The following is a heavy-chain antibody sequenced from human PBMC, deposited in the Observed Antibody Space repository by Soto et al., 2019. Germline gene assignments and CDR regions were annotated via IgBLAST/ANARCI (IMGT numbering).Heavy chain of an antibody. Sequence: SETLSLTCTCSGGSLSSYYWSWIRQPPGKGLEWIGYIYYSGSTNYNPSLKSRVTISVDTSKNQFSLKLSSVTAADTAVYYCASVDTAMVTLDYRGQGTLVTVSS. CDR2: IYYSGST. CDR3: ASVDTAMVTLDY. J-gene: IGHJ4*02. CDR1: GGSLSSYY. D-gene: IGHD5-18*01. V-gene: IGHV4-59*01.